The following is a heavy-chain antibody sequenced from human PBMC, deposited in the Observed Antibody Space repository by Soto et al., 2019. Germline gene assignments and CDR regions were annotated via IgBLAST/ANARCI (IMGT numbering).Heavy chain of an antibody. D-gene: IGHD2-15*01. V-gene: IGHV1-46*01. Sequence: KGLEWMGIINPSGGSTSYAQKFQGRVTMTRDTSTSTVYMELSSLRSEDTAVYYCARVRSGRTLIVLAIRGQGSMVIV. CDR2: INPSGGST. J-gene: IGHJ3*02. CDR3: ARVRSGRTLIVLAI.